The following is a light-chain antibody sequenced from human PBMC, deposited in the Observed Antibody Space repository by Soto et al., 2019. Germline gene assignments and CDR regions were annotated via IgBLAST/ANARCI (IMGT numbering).Light chain of an antibody. CDR2: DAS. J-gene: IGKJ4*01. V-gene: IGKV1-5*01. CDR3: QQYNSYSLT. CDR1: QSISSW. Sequence: IQLTQSPSSLSASVGDRVTITCRASQSISSWLAWYQQKPEKAPKLLIYDASSLESGVPSRFSGSGSGTEFTLTISSLQPDDFATYYCQQYNSYSLTFGGGTKVDIK.